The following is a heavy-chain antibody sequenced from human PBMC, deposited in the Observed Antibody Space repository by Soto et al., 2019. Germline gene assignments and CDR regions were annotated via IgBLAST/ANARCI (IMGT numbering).Heavy chain of an antibody. D-gene: IGHD3-9*01. CDR2: ISGSGGST. CDR1: GFTFSSDA. CDR3: AKVLRYFDWLFPFDY. J-gene: IGHJ4*02. V-gene: IGHV3-23*01. Sequence: GGSLRLSCAASGFTFSSDAMSWVPQAPGKGLEWVSAISGSGGSTYYADSVKGRFTISRDNSKNTLYLQMNSLRAEDTAVYYCAKVLRYFDWLFPFDYWGQGTLVTVSS.